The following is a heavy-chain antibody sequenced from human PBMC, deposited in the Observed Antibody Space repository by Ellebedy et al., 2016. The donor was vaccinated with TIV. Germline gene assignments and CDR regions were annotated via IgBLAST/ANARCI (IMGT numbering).Heavy chain of an antibody. CDR2: ISWNSGSI. CDR1: GFSFEEYA. J-gene: IGHJ4*02. D-gene: IGHD6-19*01. CDR3: VKDRVGQWLVTFYFDY. V-gene: IGHV3-9*01. Sequence: SLKISCAVSGFSFEEYAMHWVRQVPGKGLEWVSGISWNSGSIGYADSVKGRFTISRDNAKNSLHLQMNSLRADDTAIYYCVKDRVGQWLVTFYFDYWGQGTLVTVSS.